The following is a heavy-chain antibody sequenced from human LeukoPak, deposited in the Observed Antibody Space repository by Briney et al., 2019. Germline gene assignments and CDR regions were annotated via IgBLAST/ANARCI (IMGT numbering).Heavy chain of an antibody. Sequence: SVKVSCKASGGTFSSYAISWVRQAPGQGLEWVGGIIPIFGTANYAQKFQGRVTITADESTSTAYMELSSLRSEDTAVYYCARDLKEQQLVVPADWGQGTLVTVSS. D-gene: IGHD6-13*01. CDR3: ARDLKEQQLVVPAD. CDR1: GGTFSSYA. J-gene: IGHJ4*02. V-gene: IGHV1-69*13. CDR2: IIPIFGTA.